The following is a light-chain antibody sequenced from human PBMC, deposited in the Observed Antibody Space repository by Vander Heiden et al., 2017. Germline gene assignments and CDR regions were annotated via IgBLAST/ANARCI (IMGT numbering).Light chain of an antibody. CDR2: AAS. Sequence: DIQMTQSPSSLSASVGDRVTITCRASQSISSYINWYQQKPGKAPKLLIYAASSLQSGVPSRFSGSGSGTDFTLTISSRQPEDFATYYCQQNDSTPMYTFGQGTKLEIK. CDR1: QSISSY. CDR3: QQNDSTPMYT. J-gene: IGKJ2*01. V-gene: IGKV1-39*01.